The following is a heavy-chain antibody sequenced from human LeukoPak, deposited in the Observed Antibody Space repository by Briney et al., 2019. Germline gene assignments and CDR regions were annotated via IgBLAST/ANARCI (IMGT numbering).Heavy chain of an antibody. CDR2: IFSSGST. J-gene: IGHJ5*02. CDR3: ARFNSGCSEATCYVQS. V-gene: IGHV4-59*11. Sequence: SETLSPTCTVSGGSLDNHYWTWIRQPPGKGLELIGHIFSSGSTTYSPSLKSRITMSIDTSKRQFSLNLFSVTAADSAVYYCARFNSGCSEATCYVQSWGQGTLVIVSS. D-gene: IGHD2-2*01. CDR1: GGSLDNHY.